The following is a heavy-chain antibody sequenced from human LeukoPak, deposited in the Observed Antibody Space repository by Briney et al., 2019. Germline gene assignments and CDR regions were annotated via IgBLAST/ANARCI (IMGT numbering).Heavy chain of an antibody. D-gene: IGHD2-2*01. Sequence: PGGSLGLSCAASGFTFSSYAMHWVRQAPGKGLEWVAVISYDGSNKYYADSVKGRFTISRDNSKNTLYLQMNSLRAEDTAVYYCARAHCSSTSCYGDYWGQGTLVTVSS. CDR1: GFTFSSYA. CDR2: ISYDGSNK. CDR3: ARAHCSSTSCYGDY. V-gene: IGHV3-30-3*01. J-gene: IGHJ4*02.